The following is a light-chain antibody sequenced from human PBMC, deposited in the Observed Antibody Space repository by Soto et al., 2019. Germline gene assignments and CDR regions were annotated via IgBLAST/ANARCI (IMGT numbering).Light chain of an antibody. CDR3: QQYYSYPIT. CDR2: AAS. J-gene: IGKJ5*01. CDR1: QGISSY. Sequence: AIRMTQSPSSFSASTGDRVTITCRASQGISSYLAWYQQKPGKAPKLLIYAASTLQSGVPSRFSGSGSGTDFTLTIICLQSEDFATYYCQQYYSYPITFSQETRLEIK. V-gene: IGKV1-8*01.